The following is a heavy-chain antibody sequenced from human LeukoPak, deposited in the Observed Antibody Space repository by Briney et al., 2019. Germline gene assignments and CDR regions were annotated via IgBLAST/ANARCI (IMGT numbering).Heavy chain of an antibody. D-gene: IGHD6-19*01. V-gene: IGHV3-30*04. CDR1: GFTFSSYA. CDR2: ISYDESNK. Sequence: GGSLRLSCAASGFTFSSYAMHWVRQAPGKGLEWVAVISYDESNKYYADSVKGRFTISRDNSKNTLYLQMNSLRAEDTAVYYCARDPRSSGWYYYYYYGMDVWGKGTTVTVSS. CDR3: ARDPRSSGWYYYYYYGMDV. J-gene: IGHJ6*04.